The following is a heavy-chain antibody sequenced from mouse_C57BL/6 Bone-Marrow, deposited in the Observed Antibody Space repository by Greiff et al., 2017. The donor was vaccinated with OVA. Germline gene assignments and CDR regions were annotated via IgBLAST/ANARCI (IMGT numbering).Heavy chain of an antibody. J-gene: IGHJ3*01. D-gene: IGHD2-5*01. CDR1: GFSLSTFGMG. Sequence: QVQLKESGPGILQPSQTVSLTCSFSGFSLSTFGMGVGWIRQPSGKGLEWLAHIWWDDDKYYNPALKSRLTISKDTSKNQVFLKIANVDTADTATYYCARSYYSNSYWFAYWGQGTLVTVSA. V-gene: IGHV8-8*01. CDR3: ARSYYSNSYWFAY. CDR2: IWWDDDK.